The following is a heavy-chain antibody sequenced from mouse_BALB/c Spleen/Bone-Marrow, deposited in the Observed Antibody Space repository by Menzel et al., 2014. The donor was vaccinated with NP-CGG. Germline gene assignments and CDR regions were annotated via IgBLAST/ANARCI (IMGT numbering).Heavy chain of an antibody. CDR2: ISYDGSN. CDR3: ARDNLDY. J-gene: IGHJ2*01. V-gene: IGHV3-6*02. Sequence: EVKLMESGPGLVKPSQSLSLTCSVTGYSITSGYYWHWIRQFPGNKLEWMGYISYDGSNNYNPSLKNRISITRDTSKNQIFLKLNSVTTEDTATYYCARDNLDYWGQGTTLTVSS. CDR1: GYSITSGYY.